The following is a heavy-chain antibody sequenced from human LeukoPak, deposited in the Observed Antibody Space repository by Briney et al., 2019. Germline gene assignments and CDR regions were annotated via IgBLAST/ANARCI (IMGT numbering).Heavy chain of an antibody. D-gene: IGHD4-17*01. CDR3: ARLDYGDYYFDY. CDR1: GFTFSSYA. CDR2: ISSSGSTI. J-gene: IGHJ4*02. V-gene: IGHV3-48*04. Sequence: GGSLRLSCAASGFTFSSYAMSWVRQAPGKGLEWVSYISSSGSTIYYADSVKGRFTISRDNAKNSLYLQMNSLRAEDTAVYYCARLDYGDYYFDYWGQGTLVTVSS.